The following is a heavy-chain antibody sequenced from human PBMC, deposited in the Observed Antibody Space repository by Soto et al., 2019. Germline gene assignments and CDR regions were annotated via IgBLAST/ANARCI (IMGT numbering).Heavy chain of an antibody. CDR2: INAGNGNT. Sequence: QVQLVQSGAEVKKPGASVKISCKASGYIFTTYAIHWVRQAPGQSLEWMGWINAGNGNTRYSQKFQGRVTFARDTSASTAYMELSSLRFEDTAVYYCARDPHYYDTTGYCLDSWGQGTLVTVSS. CDR3: ARDPHYYDTTGYCLDS. CDR1: GYIFTTYA. D-gene: IGHD3-22*01. V-gene: IGHV1-3*01. J-gene: IGHJ4*02.